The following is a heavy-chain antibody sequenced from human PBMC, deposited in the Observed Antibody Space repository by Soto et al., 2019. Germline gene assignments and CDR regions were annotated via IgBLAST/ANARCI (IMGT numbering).Heavy chain of an antibody. V-gene: IGHV3-53*01. CDR3: AREVVGAIGDAFDI. CDR1: GFTVSSNY. Sequence: PGGSLRLSCAASGFTVSSNYMSWVRQAPGKGLEWVSVIYSGGSTYYADSVKGRFTISRDNSKNTLYLQMNSLRAEDTAVYYCAREVVGAIGDAFDIWGQGTMVTVS. D-gene: IGHD1-26*01. CDR2: IYSGGST. J-gene: IGHJ3*02.